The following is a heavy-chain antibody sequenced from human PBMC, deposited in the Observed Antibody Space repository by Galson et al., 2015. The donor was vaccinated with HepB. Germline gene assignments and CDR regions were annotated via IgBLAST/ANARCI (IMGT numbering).Heavy chain of an antibody. CDR2: ISWNSGSI. CDR3: AKDSSRAARLGLFDY. J-gene: IGHJ4*02. Sequence: SLRLSCAASGFTFDDYAMHWVRQAPGKGLEWVSGISWNSGSIGYADSVKGRFTISRDNAKNSLYLQMNSLRAEDTALYYCAKDSSRAARLGLFDYWGQGTLVTVSS. D-gene: IGHD6-6*01. CDR1: GFTFDDYA. V-gene: IGHV3-9*01.